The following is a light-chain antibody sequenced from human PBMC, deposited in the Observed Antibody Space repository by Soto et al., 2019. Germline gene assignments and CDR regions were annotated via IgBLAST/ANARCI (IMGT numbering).Light chain of an antibody. CDR3: QYYNSLHT. CDR1: QSISSW. Sequence: DIQMTQSPSTLSASVGDRVTITCRASQSISSWFAWYQQKPGKAPKLLIYKASSLESGVPSRFSGSGSGTEFTLTISSLHPDDLATYDCQYYNSLHTVGQGPKLEFK. V-gene: IGKV1-5*03. CDR2: KAS. J-gene: IGKJ2*01.